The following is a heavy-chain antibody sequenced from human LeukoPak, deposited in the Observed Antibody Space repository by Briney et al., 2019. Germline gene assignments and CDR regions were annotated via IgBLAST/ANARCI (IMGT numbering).Heavy chain of an antibody. CDR1: GFTFSTYS. V-gene: IGHV3-48*01. CDR2: ISSGGDTR. D-gene: IGHD2-15*01. Sequence: GGSLRLSCAASGFTFSTYSVDWVRQAPGKGLEWISYISSGGDTRYYADSVKGRFTISRDNVKNLLFLQMNSLRVEDTAVYYCARTPGSCSGGNCYRYFQNWGQGTPVTVSS. J-gene: IGHJ1*01. CDR3: ARTPGSCSGGNCYRYFQN.